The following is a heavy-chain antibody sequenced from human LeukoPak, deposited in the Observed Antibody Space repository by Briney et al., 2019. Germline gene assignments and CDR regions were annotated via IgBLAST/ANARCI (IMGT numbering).Heavy chain of an antibody. CDR1: GASISSSSYY. Sequence: SETLSLTCTVSGASISSSSYYWGWIRQPPGKGLQWIGSIYFTGSTYYNPYLKSRVTISVDTSKNQFSLKLSSVSAADTAVYYCARVGVDFWSGYQGVIDYWGQGTLVTVSS. J-gene: IGHJ4*02. D-gene: IGHD3-3*01. CDR3: ARVGVDFWSGYQGVIDY. V-gene: IGHV4-39*07. CDR2: IYFTGST.